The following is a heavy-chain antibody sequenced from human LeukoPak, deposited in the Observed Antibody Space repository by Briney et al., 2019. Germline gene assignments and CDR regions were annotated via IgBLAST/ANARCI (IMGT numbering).Heavy chain of an antibody. CDR3: VREVKAAVTDFDY. CDR2: IEEDGSEK. CDR1: GLSFSNHW. Sequence: PGGSLRLSCAASGLSFSNHWMTWVRQAPGKGLEWGANIEEDGSEKYYVDSLKGRFTISRDNDKTSLSLQMNSRRADETAVYCCVREVKAAVTDFDYWGQGTLVTVSS. V-gene: IGHV3-7*01. D-gene: IGHD6-13*01. J-gene: IGHJ4*02.